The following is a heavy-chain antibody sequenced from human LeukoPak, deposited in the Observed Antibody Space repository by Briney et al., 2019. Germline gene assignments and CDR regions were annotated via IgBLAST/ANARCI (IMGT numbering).Heavy chain of an antibody. Sequence: SETLSLTCAVSGVSISSGGFSWSWIRQAPGKGLEWLGFMYYSGSTHYNPSLESRITILLDTSKNQFFLNLSSVTAADTALYYCVRGFDYAFYDWGQGTQVTVSS. CDR1: GVSISSGGFS. D-gene: IGHD4-17*01. V-gene: IGHV4-30-4*07. CDR2: MYYSGST. CDR3: VRGFDYAFYD. J-gene: IGHJ4*02.